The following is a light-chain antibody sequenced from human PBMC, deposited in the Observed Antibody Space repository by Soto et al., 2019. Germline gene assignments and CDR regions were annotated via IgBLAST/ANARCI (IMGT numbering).Light chain of an antibody. CDR2: KAS. V-gene: IGKV1-5*03. Sequence: IQLTQSPSSLSASVGDRVTITCRASQTISSWLAWYQQKPGKAPKLLIYKASTLKSGVPSRFSGSGSGTEFTLTINSLQPDDFATYYCQQYNGYYRTFGQGTKVDIK. CDR3: QQYNGYYRT. J-gene: IGKJ2*01. CDR1: QTISSW.